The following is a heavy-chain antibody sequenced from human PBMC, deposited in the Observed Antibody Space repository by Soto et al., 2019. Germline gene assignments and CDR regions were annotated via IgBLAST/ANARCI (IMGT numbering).Heavy chain of an antibody. Sequence: QVQLVQSGAEVKKPASSVKVSCKASGGTFSSYAISWVRQAPGQGLEWMGGIIPIFGTANYAQKFQGRVTIIADESTSTAYMELSSLRSEDTAVFYCASNNNVLTGSYYYGMDVWGQGTTVTVSS. CDR3: ASNNNVLTGSYYYGMDV. D-gene: IGHD3-9*01. V-gene: IGHV1-69*12. CDR1: GGTFSSYA. J-gene: IGHJ6*02. CDR2: IIPIFGTA.